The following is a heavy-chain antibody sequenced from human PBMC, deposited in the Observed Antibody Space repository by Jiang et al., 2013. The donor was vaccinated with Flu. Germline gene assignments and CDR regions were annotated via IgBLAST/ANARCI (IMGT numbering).Heavy chain of an antibody. V-gene: IGHV1-2*04. J-gene: IGHJ5*02. Sequence: VQLVESGAEMKTPGASVKVSCKTSGYTFTDYYVHWVRQARGQGLEWMGWVNPSSGGTKYAEKFEGWVTMTRDTSITIVYLELSSLKSDDTAIYFCAKEGKEGGYFDPWGQGTLVTVSS. CDR1: GYTFTDYY. D-gene: IGHD1-1*01. CDR3: AKEGKEGGYFDP. CDR2: VNPSSGGT.